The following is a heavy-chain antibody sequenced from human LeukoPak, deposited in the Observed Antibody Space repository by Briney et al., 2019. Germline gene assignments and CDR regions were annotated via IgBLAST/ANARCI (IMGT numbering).Heavy chain of an antibody. CDR2: ITASSATT. D-gene: IGHD4-17*01. V-gene: IGHV3-23*01. CDR1: GFTFSSYA. CDR3: AKNLRADYGDMNDY. J-gene: IGHJ4*02. Sequence: RSGGSLRLSCAASGFTFSSYAMSWVRQAPGKGLQWVSTITASSATTYYADSVKGRFTISRDNSNNTVYLQLNSLRTEDTAIYYCAKNLRADYGDMNDYWGRGTLVTVSS.